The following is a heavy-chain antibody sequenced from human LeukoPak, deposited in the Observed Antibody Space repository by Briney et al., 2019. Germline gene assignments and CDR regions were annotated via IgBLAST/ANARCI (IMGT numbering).Heavy chain of an antibody. Sequence: PSETLSLTCTVSGDSLRASYWSWIRQPPGKGLEWIGYIFYSGSTDYNPSLKSRATISLDTSKNQFSLKLTSVTAADTAVYYCARSGAFDIWDQGTMVTVSS. V-gene: IGHV4-59*01. CDR3: ARSGAFDI. D-gene: IGHD6-25*01. CDR2: IFYSGST. CDR1: GDSLRASY. J-gene: IGHJ3*02.